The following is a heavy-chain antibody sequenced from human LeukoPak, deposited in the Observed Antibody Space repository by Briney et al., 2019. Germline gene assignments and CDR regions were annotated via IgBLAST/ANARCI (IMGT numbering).Heavy chain of an antibody. V-gene: IGHV1-69*04. CDR3: ARTYGGNSRGPYYFDH. CDR1: GGTFSSYA. CDR2: IIPILGIA. D-gene: IGHD4-23*01. J-gene: IGHJ4*02. Sequence: SVKVSCKASGGTFSSYAMSWVRQAPGQGLEWMGRIIPILGIANYAQKFQGRVTITADKSTSTAYMELSSLRSEDTAVYYCARTYGGNSRGPYYFDHWGQGTLVTVSS.